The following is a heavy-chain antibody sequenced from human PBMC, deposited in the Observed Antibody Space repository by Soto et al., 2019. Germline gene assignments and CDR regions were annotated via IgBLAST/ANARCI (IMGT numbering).Heavy chain of an antibody. Sequence: SLRHSWAASGVTFSSYGRRWVRQSPGKGLEWVAVISYDGSNKYYADSVKGRFTISRDNSKNTLYLQMNSLRAEDTAVYYCAKSPSYPVHFDYWGQGTLVTVSS. CDR3: AKSPSYPVHFDY. CDR2: ISYDGSNK. D-gene: IGHD1-26*01. V-gene: IGHV3-30*18. CDR1: GVTFSSYG. J-gene: IGHJ4*02.